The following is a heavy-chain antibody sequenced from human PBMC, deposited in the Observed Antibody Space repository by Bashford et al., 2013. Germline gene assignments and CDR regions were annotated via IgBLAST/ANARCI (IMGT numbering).Heavy chain of an antibody. V-gene: IGHV3-11*01. Sequence: VSYIHSRGGAIAYADSVKGRFTISRDNARNSLFLQMNSLRAEDTAVYFCVSPPEGTLGARPSDPFATDVWGQGTTVTVSS. D-gene: IGHD1-26*01. J-gene: IGHJ6*02. CDR2: IHSRGGAI. CDR3: VSPPEGTLGARPSDPFATDV.